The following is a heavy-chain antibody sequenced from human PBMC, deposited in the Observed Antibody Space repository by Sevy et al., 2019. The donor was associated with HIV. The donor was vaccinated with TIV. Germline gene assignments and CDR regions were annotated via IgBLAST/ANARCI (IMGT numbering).Heavy chain of an antibody. CDR1: GFTFSSYA. Sequence: GGSLRLSCAASGFTFSSYAMSWVRQAPGKGLEWVSAISGSGGSTYYADSVKGRFTISRDNSKNTLYLQMTSLRAEDTAVYYCSKDRSPTLAYYYDSSGYYHTSFDYWGQGTLVTVSS. V-gene: IGHV3-23*01. J-gene: IGHJ4*02. D-gene: IGHD3-22*01. CDR2: ISGSGGST. CDR3: SKDRSPTLAYYYDSSGYYHTSFDY.